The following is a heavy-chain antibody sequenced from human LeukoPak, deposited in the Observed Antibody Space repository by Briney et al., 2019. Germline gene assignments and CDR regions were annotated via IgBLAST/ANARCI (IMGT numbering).Heavy chain of an antibody. D-gene: IGHD6-13*01. CDR3: ARDGEVLSSSWFWFDP. J-gene: IGHJ5*02. V-gene: IGHV4-38-2*02. CDR1: GYSISSGYY. CDR2: INHSGST. Sequence: SETLSLTCTVSGYSISSGYYWGWIRQPPGKGLEWIGEINHSGSTNYNPSLKSRVTISVDTSKNQFSLKVRSVTAADTAVYYCARDGEVLSSSWFWFDPWGQGTLVTVSS.